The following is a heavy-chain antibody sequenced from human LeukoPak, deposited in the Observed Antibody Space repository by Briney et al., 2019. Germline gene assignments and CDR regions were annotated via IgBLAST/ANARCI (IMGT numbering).Heavy chain of an antibody. CDR1: GESFSSYY. CDR2: INHSGST. Sequence: SETLSLTCAVYGESFSSYYWSWIRQSPGKGLEWIGEINHSGSTNYNPSLKSRVTVSVDTSKNQFSLKLRSVTAADTAMYYCARRGSARTLDYWGQGTLVTVSS. J-gene: IGHJ4*02. D-gene: IGHD3-16*01. V-gene: IGHV4-34*01. CDR3: ARRGSARTLDY.